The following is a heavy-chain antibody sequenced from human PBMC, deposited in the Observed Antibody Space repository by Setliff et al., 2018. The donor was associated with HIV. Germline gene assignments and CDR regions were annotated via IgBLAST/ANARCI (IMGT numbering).Heavy chain of an antibody. D-gene: IGHD6-19*01. J-gene: IGHJ6*02. CDR1: GGSFSGPY. CDR3: ERVGGQWLSGYYYYYAMDV. V-gene: IGHV4-34*01. Sequence: PSETLSLTCAVYGGSFSGPYWSWIRPSPGKGLEWIGEINHSGSTKYNPSLKSRVTISVDTSKNQCSLKLRSVTAADTAVYYCERVGGQWLSGYYYYYAMDVWGQGTTVTVSS. CDR2: INHSGST.